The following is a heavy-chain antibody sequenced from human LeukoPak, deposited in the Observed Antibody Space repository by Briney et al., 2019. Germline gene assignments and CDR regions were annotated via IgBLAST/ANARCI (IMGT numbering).Heavy chain of an antibody. Sequence: PGGSLRLSCAASGFTFSNYEINWVRQAPGKGLEWVSYISRSGSSIYYADSVKGRFPISRDNAKNSLYLQLNSLRAEDTAVYYWARLGGAWFFDYWGQGTLVTVSS. D-gene: IGHD3-9*01. J-gene: IGHJ4*02. CDR1: GFTFSNYE. V-gene: IGHV3-48*03. CDR3: ARLGGAWFFDY. CDR2: ISRSGSSI.